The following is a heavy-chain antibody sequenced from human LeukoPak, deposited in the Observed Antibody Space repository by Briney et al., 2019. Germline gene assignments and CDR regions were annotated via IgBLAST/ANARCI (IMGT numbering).Heavy chain of an antibody. CDR2: IYYSGST. D-gene: IGHD3-22*01. J-gene: IGHJ4*02. CDR3: ARDSGYYYDSSGPMFDY. V-gene: IGHV4-59*01. CDR1: GGSISSYY. Sequence: KPSETLSLTCTVSGGSISSYYWSLTRQPPGKGLEWIGYIYYSGSTNYNPSLKSRVTISVDTSKNQFSLKLSSVTAADTAVYYCARDSGYYYDSSGPMFDYWGQGTLVTVSS.